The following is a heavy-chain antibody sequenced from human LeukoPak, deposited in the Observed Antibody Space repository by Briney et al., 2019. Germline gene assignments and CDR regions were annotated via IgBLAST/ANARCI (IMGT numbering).Heavy chain of an antibody. J-gene: IGHJ5*02. CDR1: GGTFSSYA. Sequence: RRASVKVSCKASGGTFSSYAISWVRQAPGQGLEWMGGIIPIFGTANYAQKFQGRVTITADESTSTAYMELSSLRSEDTAVYYCARGEGVRFLEWLNWFDPWGQGTLVTVSS. V-gene: IGHV1-69*01. CDR3: ARGEGVRFLEWLNWFDP. CDR2: IIPIFGTA. D-gene: IGHD3-3*01.